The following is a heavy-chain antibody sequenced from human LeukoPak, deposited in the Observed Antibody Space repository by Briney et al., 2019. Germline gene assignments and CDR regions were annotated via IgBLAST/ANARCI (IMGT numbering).Heavy chain of an antibody. V-gene: IGHV3-30*02. D-gene: IGHD6-13*01. CDR2: IRYDGSNK. J-gene: IGHJ5*02. Sequence: PGGSLRLSCAASGFTFSSYGMHWVRQAPGKGLEWVAFIRYDGSNKYYADSVKGRFTISRDNAKNSLYLQMNSLRAEDTAVYYCGREAAGRAPGYNWFDPWGQGNLVTVSS. CDR1: GFTFSSYG. CDR3: GREAAGRAPGYNWFDP.